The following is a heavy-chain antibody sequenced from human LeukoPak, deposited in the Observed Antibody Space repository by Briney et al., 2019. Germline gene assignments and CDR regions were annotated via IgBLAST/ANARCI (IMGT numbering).Heavy chain of an antibody. Sequence: SETLSLTCAVYGGSFSGYYWSWIRQPPGKGLEWIGEINHSGSTSYNPSLKSRVTISVDTSKNQFSLKLSSVTAADTAVYYCASRQLYYYYGMDVWGQGTTVTVSS. V-gene: IGHV4-34*01. CDR3: ASRQLYYYYGMDV. CDR2: INHSGST. CDR1: GGSFSGYY. J-gene: IGHJ6*02. D-gene: IGHD1-1*01.